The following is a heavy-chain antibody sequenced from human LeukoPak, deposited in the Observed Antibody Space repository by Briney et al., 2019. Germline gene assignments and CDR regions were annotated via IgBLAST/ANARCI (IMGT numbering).Heavy chain of an antibody. CDR1: GGSFSGYY. J-gene: IGHJ4*02. CDR3: ARHETGGSYPLKY. Sequence: PSETLSLTCAVYGGSFSGYYWSWIRQPPGKGLEWIGEINHSGSTNYNPSLKSRVTISVDTSKNQFSLKLSSVTAADTAVYYCARHETGGSYPLKYWGQGLLVTVSS. D-gene: IGHD1-26*01. CDR2: INHSGST. V-gene: IGHV4-34*01.